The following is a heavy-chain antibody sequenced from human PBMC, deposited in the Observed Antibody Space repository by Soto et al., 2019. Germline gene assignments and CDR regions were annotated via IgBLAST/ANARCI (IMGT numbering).Heavy chain of an antibody. D-gene: IGHD3-22*01. CDR2: INSDGSST. CDR1: GFTSSSYW. J-gene: IGHJ6*02. V-gene: IGHV3-74*01. Sequence: PGGSLRLSCAASGFTSSSYWMHWVRQAPGKGLVWVSRINSDGSSTSYADSVKGRFTISRDNAKNTLYLQMNSLRAEDTAVYYCARDRIVGYYDSSGPYYYYYGMDVWGQGTTVTVSS. CDR3: ARDRIVGYYDSSGPYYYYYGMDV.